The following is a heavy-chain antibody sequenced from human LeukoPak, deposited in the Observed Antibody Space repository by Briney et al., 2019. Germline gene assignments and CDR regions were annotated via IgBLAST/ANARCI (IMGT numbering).Heavy chain of an antibody. V-gene: IGHV3-74*01. CDR1: GFSFSGHW. CDR2: ISPTGSTT. D-gene: IGHD6-13*01. J-gene: IGHJ4*02. Sequence: GGSLRLSCAASGFSFSGHWMHWARQRPGKGLVWVSRISPTGSTTSYADSVKGRFTVSRDNAKNTLYLQVNNLRAEDTAVYYCARGPSSNWSGLDFWGQGTLLTVSS. CDR3: ARGPSSNWSGLDF.